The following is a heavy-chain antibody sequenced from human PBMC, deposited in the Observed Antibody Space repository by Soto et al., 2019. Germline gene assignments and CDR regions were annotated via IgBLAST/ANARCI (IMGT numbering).Heavy chain of an antibody. CDR1: GYTFTNYW. CDR2: IYPGDSDT. J-gene: IGHJ6*01. CDR3: AAWIFYYGMDV. D-gene: IGHD1-1*01. Sequence: GESLNISCKGSGYTFTNYWIGWVRQMPGKGPEWMGIIYPGDSDTKYNPSFQGQVTISADKSITTTYLQWSSLKASDTAIYYCAAWIFYYGMDVWGKGTPVTVSA. V-gene: IGHV5-51*01.